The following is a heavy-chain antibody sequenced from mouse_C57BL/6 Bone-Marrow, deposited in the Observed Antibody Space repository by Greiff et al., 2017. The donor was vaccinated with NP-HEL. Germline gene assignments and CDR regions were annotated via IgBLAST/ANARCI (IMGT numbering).Heavy chain of an antibody. CDR1: GFNINDDY. Sequence: EVQLQQSGAELVRPGASVKLSCTASGFNINDDYMHWVKQRPEQGLEWIGWIDPENGDTESASQFQCKATITADASSNTAYLQLSSLTSEDTDVYYCTTRATTVVAYYYAMDYWGQGTSVTVSS. CDR3: TTRATTVVAYYYAMDY. J-gene: IGHJ4*01. D-gene: IGHD1-1*01. CDR2: IDPENGDT. V-gene: IGHV14-4*01.